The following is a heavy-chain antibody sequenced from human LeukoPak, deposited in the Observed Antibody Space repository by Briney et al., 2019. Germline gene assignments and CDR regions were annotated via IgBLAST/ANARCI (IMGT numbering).Heavy chain of an antibody. J-gene: IGHJ2*01. Sequence: GGSLRLSCAASGFTFSTSAMSWVRQAPGKGLEWVSATSHSGGNTYYADSVKGRFTISRDNSKNTLYLQMNSLRADDTAVYYCAKVRFGGYWYFDFWGRGTLVTVSS. CDR3: AKVRFGGYWYFDF. V-gene: IGHV3-23*01. CDR2: TSHSGGNT. D-gene: IGHD4-23*01. CDR1: GFTFSTSA.